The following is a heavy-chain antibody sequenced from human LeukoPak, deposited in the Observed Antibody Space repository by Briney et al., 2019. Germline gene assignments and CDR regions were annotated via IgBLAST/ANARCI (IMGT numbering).Heavy chain of an antibody. CDR2: ISYDGSNK. CDR1: GFTFSSYG. J-gene: IGHJ5*01. Sequence: GGSLRLSCAASGFTFSSYGMHWVRQAPGKGLEWVAVISYDGSNKYYADSVKGRFTISRDNSKNTLYLQMNSLRAEDTAVYYCAKDLEEYYYDSXDYNWFD. CDR3: AKDLEEYYYDSXDYNWFD. D-gene: IGHD3-22*01. V-gene: IGHV3-30*18.